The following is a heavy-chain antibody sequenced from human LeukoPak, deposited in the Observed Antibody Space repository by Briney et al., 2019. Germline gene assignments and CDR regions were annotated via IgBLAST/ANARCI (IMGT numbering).Heavy chain of an antibody. V-gene: IGHV1-18*01. CDR3: AREAGTTGYYYGMDV. CDR1: GYTFTSYG. Sequence: GAPVKVSCKASGYTFTSYGISWVRQAPGQGLERMGWISAYNGNTNYAQKLQGRVTMTTDTSTSTAYMELRSLRSDDTAVYYCAREAGTTGYYYGMDVWGQGTTVTVSS. D-gene: IGHD1-1*01. CDR2: ISAYNGNT. J-gene: IGHJ6*02.